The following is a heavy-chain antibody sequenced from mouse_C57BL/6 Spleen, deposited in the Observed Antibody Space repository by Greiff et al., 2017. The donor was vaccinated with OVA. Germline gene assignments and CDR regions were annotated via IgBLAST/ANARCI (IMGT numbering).Heavy chain of an antibody. CDR1: GYAFSSYW. CDR2: IYPGDGDT. CDR3: VRSAFITTVVPHWYFDV. J-gene: IGHJ1*03. Sequence: QVQLQQSGAELVKPGASVKISCKASGYAFSSYWMNWVKQRPGKGLEWIGQIYPGDGDTNYNGKFKGKATLTADKSSSTAYMQLSSLTSEDSAVYFCVRSAFITTVVPHWYFDVWGTGTTVTVSS. V-gene: IGHV1-80*01. D-gene: IGHD1-1*01.